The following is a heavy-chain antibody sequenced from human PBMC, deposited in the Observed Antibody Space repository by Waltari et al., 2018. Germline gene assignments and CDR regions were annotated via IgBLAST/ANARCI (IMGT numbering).Heavy chain of an antibody. J-gene: IGHJ4*02. Sequence: QVQLQESGPGLVKPSETLSLTCTVSGGSISSHYWSWIRQPPGKGLEWIGYIYYSGSTNSNPSLKSRVTISVDTSKNQFSLKLSSVTAADTAVYYCARQYSTSGFKRLRYFDWLEEDYFDYWGQGTLVTVSS. CDR3: ARQYSTSGFKRLRYFDWLEEDYFDY. CDR1: GGSISSHY. D-gene: IGHD3-9*01. V-gene: IGHV4-59*11. CDR2: IYYSGST.